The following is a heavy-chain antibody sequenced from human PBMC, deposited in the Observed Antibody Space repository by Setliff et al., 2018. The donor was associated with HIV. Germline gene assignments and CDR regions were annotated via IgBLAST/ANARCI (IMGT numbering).Heavy chain of an antibody. CDR2: VSPYNGHT. Sequence: ASVKVSCKASGYTFTNFGVGWVRQAPGQGLEWMGWVSPYNGHTKYAQRFQGRVTMSTDTSTSTAYMELRSLRSDDTAVYYCASGPGWSFDYWGQGTLVTVSS. D-gene: IGHD3-3*01. CDR1: GYTFTNFG. V-gene: IGHV1-18*01. CDR3: ASGPGWSFDY. J-gene: IGHJ4*02.